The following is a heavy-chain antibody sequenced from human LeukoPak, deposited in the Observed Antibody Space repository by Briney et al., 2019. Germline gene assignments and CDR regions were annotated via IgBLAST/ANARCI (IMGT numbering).Heavy chain of an antibody. CDR3: ARVSVIWNAFDI. J-gene: IGHJ3*02. V-gene: IGHV3-48*03. D-gene: IGHD3-16*02. CDR1: GFTFSSYE. Sequence: PGGSLRLSCAASGFTFSSYEMNWVRQAPGKGLEWVSYISSSGSTTHYADSVKGRFTISRDNAKKSLYLQMNSLRAEDTAVFYCARVSVIWNAFDIWGQGTMVTVSS. CDR2: ISSSGSTT.